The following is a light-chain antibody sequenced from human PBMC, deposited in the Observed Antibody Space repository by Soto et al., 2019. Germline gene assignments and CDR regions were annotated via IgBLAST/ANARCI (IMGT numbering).Light chain of an antibody. Sequence: QSALTQPRSVSRSPGQSITISCTGTSNDVGTYTYVSWYQQHPGKAPKLMIYDVTKRPSGVPDRFSGSKSGNTASLTISGLQAEDEADYYCCSFAGSYPYVFGTGTKLTVL. J-gene: IGLJ1*01. CDR2: DVT. V-gene: IGLV2-11*01. CDR3: CSFAGSYPYV. CDR1: SNDVGTYTY.